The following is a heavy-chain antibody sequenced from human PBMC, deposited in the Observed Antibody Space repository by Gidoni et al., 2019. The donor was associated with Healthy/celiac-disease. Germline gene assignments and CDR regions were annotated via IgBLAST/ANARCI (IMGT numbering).Heavy chain of an antibody. CDR1: GGTFSSYA. CDR2: IIPIFGTA. V-gene: IGHV1-69*01. D-gene: IGHD3-16*01. J-gene: IGHJ6*03. CDR3: ARVLLGAAPMGHYYYYMDV. Sequence: QVQLVQSGAEVKKPGSSVKVSCKASGGTFSSYAISWVRQAPGQGLEWMGGIIPIFGTANYAQKFQGRVTITADESTSTAYMELSSLRSEDTAVYYCARVLLGAAPMGHYYYYMDVWGKGTTVTVSS.